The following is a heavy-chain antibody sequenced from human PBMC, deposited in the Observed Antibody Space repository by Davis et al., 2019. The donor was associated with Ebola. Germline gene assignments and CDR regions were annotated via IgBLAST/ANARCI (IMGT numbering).Heavy chain of an antibody. J-gene: IGHJ4*02. CDR1: GGSISSYY. D-gene: IGHD6-19*01. CDR3: ARRRDSSGNFDY. Sequence: PSETLSLTCTVSGGSISSYYWSWIRQPPGKGLEWIGYIYYSGSTNYNPSLKSRVTISVDTSKNQFSLKLSSVTAADTAVYYCARRRDSSGNFDYWGQGTLVTVSS. CDR2: IYYSGST. V-gene: IGHV4-59*08.